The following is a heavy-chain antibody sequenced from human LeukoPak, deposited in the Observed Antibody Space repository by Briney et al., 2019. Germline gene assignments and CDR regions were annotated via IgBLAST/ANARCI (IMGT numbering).Heavy chain of an antibody. CDR2: IKKTGSET. CDR1: GFTFSSYA. V-gene: IGHV3-7*01. CDR3: ARGDGYCSGGNCYSYFDS. Sequence: PGGSLRLSCAASGFTFSSYAMSWVRQAPGKGLEWVAYIKKTGSETYYVDSVKGRFTITRDNTRNSLFLQMYSLRAEDTAVYFCARGDGYCSGGNCYSYFDSWGQGTLVTVSS. D-gene: IGHD2-15*01. J-gene: IGHJ4*02.